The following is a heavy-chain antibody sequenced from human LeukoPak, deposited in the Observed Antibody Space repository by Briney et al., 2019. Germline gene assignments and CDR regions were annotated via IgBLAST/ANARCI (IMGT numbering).Heavy chain of an antibody. J-gene: IGHJ4*02. Sequence: GGSLRLSCAASGFTFSSYAMHWVRQAPGKGLEWVAVISYDGGNKYYADSVKGRFTISRDNSKNTLYLQMNSLRAEDTAVYYCANSLYRGFGELLAPPPGYWGQGTLVTVSS. CDR1: GFTFSSYA. CDR2: ISYDGGNK. V-gene: IGHV3-30*04. D-gene: IGHD3-10*01. CDR3: ANSLYRGFGELLAPPPGY.